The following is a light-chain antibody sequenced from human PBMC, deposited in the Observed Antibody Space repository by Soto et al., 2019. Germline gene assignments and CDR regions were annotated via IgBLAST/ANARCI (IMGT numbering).Light chain of an antibody. V-gene: IGLV1-44*01. Sequence: QSVLTQPPSASGTPGQRVTISCSGGNSNIGTNTVNWYQHLPGTAPKLLIYNNNQRPSGVPDRFSDSKSGTSASLAIGGLQSEDEADYYCAAWDDSLNGVVFGGGTKLTVL. CDR2: NNN. J-gene: IGLJ3*02. CDR3: AAWDDSLNGVV. CDR1: NSNIGTNT.